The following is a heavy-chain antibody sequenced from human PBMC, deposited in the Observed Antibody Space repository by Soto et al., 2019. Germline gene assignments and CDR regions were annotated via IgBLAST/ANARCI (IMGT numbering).Heavy chain of an antibody. J-gene: IGHJ6*02. CDR1: GYTFTSYG. V-gene: IGHV1-18*01. Sequence: ASVKVSCKASGYTFTSYGISWVRQDPGQGLEWTGWISAYNGNTNYAQKLQGRVTMTTDTSTSTAYMELRSLRSDDTAVYYCARDLTIAAAGTSYYYGMDVWGQGTTVTVSS. CDR2: ISAYNGNT. D-gene: IGHD6-13*01. CDR3: ARDLTIAAAGTSYYYGMDV.